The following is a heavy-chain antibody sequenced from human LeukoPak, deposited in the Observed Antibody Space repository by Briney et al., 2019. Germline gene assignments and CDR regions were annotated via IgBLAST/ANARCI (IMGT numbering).Heavy chain of an antibody. CDR3: ARGGYYFLY. D-gene: IGHD3-16*01. Sequence: SETLSLTCTVSGGSISSLHWSWIRQTPGKGLEWIGYIYDSGSTNYSPSLKGRVTISVDTSKSQFSLKLSSVTAADTAVCYCARGGYYFLYWGQGTLVTVSS. CDR2: IYDSGST. V-gene: IGHV4-59*11. CDR1: GGSISSLH. J-gene: IGHJ4*02.